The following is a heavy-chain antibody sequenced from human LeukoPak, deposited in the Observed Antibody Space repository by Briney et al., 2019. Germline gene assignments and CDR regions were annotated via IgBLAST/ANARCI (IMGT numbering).Heavy chain of an antibody. CDR3: ARTNIVVVPAITARLYYYYMDV. CDR1: GYTFTSYG. Sequence: GASVKVSCKASGYTFTSYGISWVRQAPGQGLEWMGWISAYNGNTNYAQKLQGRVTMTTDTSTSTAYMELRSLRSDDTAVYYCARTNIVVVPAITARLYYYYMDVWGKGTTVTVSS. D-gene: IGHD2-2*01. J-gene: IGHJ6*03. V-gene: IGHV1-18*01. CDR2: ISAYNGNT.